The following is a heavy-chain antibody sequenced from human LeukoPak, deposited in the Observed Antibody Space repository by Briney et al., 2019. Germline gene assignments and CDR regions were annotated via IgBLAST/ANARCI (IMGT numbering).Heavy chain of an antibody. J-gene: IGHJ5*02. Sequence: GASVKVSCKASGYTFTGYYMHWVRQAPRQGLEWMGWINPNSDGTNYAQKFQGRVTMTRDTSISTAYMELSRLRSDDTAVYYCARVAATYNWFDPWGQGTLVTVSS. CDR1: GYTFTGYY. CDR2: INPNSDGT. V-gene: IGHV1-2*02. CDR3: ARVAATYNWFDP. D-gene: IGHD2-15*01.